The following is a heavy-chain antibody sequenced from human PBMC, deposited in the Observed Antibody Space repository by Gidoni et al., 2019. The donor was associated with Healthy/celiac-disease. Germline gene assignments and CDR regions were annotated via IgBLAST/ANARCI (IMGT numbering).Heavy chain of an antibody. CDR2: ISGSGGST. CDR3: AKDPMMWRGYDFWSGYFPFDY. D-gene: IGHD3-3*01. CDR1: GFTFSSYA. J-gene: IGHJ4*02. Sequence: EVQLLESGGGLVQPGGSLRLSCAASGFTFSSYAMSWVRQAPGKGLEWVSAISGSGGSTYYADSVKGRFTISRDNSKNTLYLQMNSLRAEDTAVYYCAKDPMMWRGYDFWSGYFPFDYWGQGTLVTVSS. V-gene: IGHV3-23*01.